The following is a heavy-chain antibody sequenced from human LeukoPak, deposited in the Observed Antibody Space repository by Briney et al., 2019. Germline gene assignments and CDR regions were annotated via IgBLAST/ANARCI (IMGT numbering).Heavy chain of an antibody. CDR2: ISAYNGNT. CDR3: ARWREGGYAGYYFDY. D-gene: IGHD6-25*01. CDR1: GYTFTSYG. Sequence: GASVEVSCKAPGYTFTSYGISWVRQAPGQGLEWMGWISAYNGNTNYAQKLQGRVTMTTDTSTSTAYMELRSLRSDDTAVYYCARWREGGYAGYYFDYWGQGTLVTVSS. J-gene: IGHJ4*02. V-gene: IGHV1-18*01.